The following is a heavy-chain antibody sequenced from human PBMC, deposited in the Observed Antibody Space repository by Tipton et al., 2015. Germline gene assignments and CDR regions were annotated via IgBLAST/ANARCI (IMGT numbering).Heavy chain of an antibody. Sequence: TLSLTCTVSGDSISSHYWSWIRQSPGKGLEWIGYISYSGTTNYNPSLNSRVTISVDTSKNQFFLRMTPVTAADTAVYYCARIRGRYVLDHWGQGTLVTVSS. V-gene: IGHV4-59*11. CDR3: ARIRGRYVLDH. CDR2: ISYSGTT. CDR1: GDSISSHY. J-gene: IGHJ4*02. D-gene: IGHD3-16*01.